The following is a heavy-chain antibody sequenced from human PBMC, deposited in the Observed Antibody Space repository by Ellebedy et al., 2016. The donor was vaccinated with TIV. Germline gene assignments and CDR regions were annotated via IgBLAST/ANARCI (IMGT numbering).Heavy chain of an antibody. CDR3: ASQSYYYDSSGYYPPNFDY. D-gene: IGHD3-22*01. CDR2: IYTSGST. Sequence: MPSETLSLTCTVSAGSISSYYWTWIRQPAGKGLEWIGRIYTSGSTNYNPSLKSRVTMSVDTSKNQFSLKLSSVTAADTAVYYCASQSYYYDSSGYYPPNFDYWGQGTLVTVSS. V-gene: IGHV4-4*07. J-gene: IGHJ4*02. CDR1: AGSISSYY.